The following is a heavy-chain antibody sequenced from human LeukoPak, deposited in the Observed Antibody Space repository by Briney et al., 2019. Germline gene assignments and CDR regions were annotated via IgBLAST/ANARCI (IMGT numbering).Heavy chain of an antibody. V-gene: IGHV3-49*04. D-gene: IGHD5-18*01. Sequence: PGGSLRLPCTTSGFTLGDHAMSWVRQAPGKGLEWVGFIRSNAYRGTTEYAAPVKGRFTISRDDSKSVVYLQMNGLKSEDTAVYYCSRGPIQLWVHNGMDVWGQGTTVTVSS. J-gene: IGHJ6*02. CDR3: SRGPIQLWVHNGMDV. CDR1: GFTLGDHA. CDR2: IRSNAYRGTT.